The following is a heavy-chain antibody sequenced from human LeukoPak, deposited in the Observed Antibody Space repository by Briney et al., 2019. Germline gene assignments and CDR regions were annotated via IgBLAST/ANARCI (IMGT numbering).Heavy chain of an antibody. V-gene: IGHV1-8*02. CDR1: GGTFSSYA. CDR2: MNPNSGNT. J-gene: IGHJ6*02. CDR3: AREVAVALYYYYGMDV. D-gene: IGHD6-19*01. Sequence: ASVRVSCKASGGTFSSYAISWVRQATGQGLEWMGWMNPNSGNTGYAQKFQGRVTMTRNTSISTAYMELSSLRSEDTAVYYCAREVAVALYYYYGMDVWGQGTTVTVSS.